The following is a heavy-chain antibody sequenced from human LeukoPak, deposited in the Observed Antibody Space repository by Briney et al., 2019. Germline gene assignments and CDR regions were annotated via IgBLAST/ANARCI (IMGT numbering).Heavy chain of an antibody. Sequence: GGSLRLSCGASGFTFDDRAMHWVRQAPGKGLEWVSLISWNGGSTYYADSVKGRFTISRDNSKNSLYLQMNSLRAEDTAVYYCARGGYCSSSVSYSLNAFDIWGQGTMFTVSS. V-gene: IGHV3-43D*04. CDR1: GFTFDDRA. D-gene: IGHD2-2*01. CDR3: ARGGYCSSSVSYSLNAFDI. CDR2: ISWNGGST. J-gene: IGHJ3*02.